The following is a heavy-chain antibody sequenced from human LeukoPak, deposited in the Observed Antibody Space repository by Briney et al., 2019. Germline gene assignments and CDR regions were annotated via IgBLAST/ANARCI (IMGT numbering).Heavy chain of an antibody. CDR3: AKDRTGCSGWSGRGYDY. Sequence: GGSLRLSCAASGFTFSSYAMSWVRQAPGKGLEWVSAISGSGGGTYYADSVKGRFTVSRDNSKNTLYLQMNSLRAEDTAVYYCAKDRTGCSGWSGRGYDYWGQGTLVTVSS. J-gene: IGHJ4*02. CDR2: ISGSGGGT. V-gene: IGHV3-23*01. CDR1: GFTFSSYA. D-gene: IGHD6-19*01.